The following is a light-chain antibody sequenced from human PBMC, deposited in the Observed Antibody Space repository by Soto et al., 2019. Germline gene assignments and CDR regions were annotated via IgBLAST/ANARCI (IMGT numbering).Light chain of an antibody. CDR1: SSDVGGYNY. CDR2: DVS. Sequence: QSALTQPASVSGSPGQSITTSCTGTSSDVGGYNYVSWYQQHPGKAPKLMIYDVSNRPSGVSNRFSGCKSANTASLTISGLQAEDEADYYCSSHTSSSTSYVFGTGTKVTVL. J-gene: IGLJ1*01. V-gene: IGLV2-14*01. CDR3: SSHTSSSTSYV.